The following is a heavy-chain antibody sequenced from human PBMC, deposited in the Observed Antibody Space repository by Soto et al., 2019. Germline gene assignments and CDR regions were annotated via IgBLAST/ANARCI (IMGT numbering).Heavy chain of an antibody. D-gene: IGHD3-22*01. CDR3: ASDVPLNYYDGTYSYYAMDV. Sequence: QVQLVQSGAEVKKPGSSVKVACKASGGTFSSQAISWVRQAPGQGLEGMGGIIPVFKATNYAQKFQGRVTITADDSTSTAYMDLYSLRSEDTAVYYCASDVPLNYYDGTYSYYAMDVWGQGPTVTVSS. V-gene: IGHV1-69*01. CDR1: GGTFSSQA. J-gene: IGHJ6*02. CDR2: IIPVFKAT.